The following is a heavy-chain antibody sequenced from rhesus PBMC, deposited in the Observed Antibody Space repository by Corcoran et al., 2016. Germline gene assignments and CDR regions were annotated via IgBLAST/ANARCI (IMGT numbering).Heavy chain of an antibody. V-gene: IGHV4-147*01. Sequence: QVQLQESGAGLVKPSETLSLTCAVSGGSISSNYWSWIRQSPGKGLERIGYIYGCRGSTSYNPSLKSRFTISTDTSKTQFSLKLGSVTAADTAVYYCARVWGDDLVGWYFDLWGPGTPITISS. CDR3: ARVWGDDLVGWYFDL. CDR2: IYGCRGST. J-gene: IGHJ2*01. D-gene: IGHD2-21*01. CDR1: GGSISSNY.